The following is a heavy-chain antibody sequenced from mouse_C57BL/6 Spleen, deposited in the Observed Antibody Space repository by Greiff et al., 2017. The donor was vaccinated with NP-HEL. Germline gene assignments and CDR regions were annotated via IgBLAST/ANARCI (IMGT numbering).Heavy chain of an antibody. D-gene: IGHD2-5*01. Sequence: QVQLQQSGPELVKPGASVKISCKASGYAFSSSWMNWVKQRPGKGLEWIGRIYPGDGDTNYNGKFKGKATLTADKSSSTAYMQLSSLTSEDSAVYFCARPGSNYLYYAMDYWGQGTSVTVSS. V-gene: IGHV1-82*01. CDR2: IYPGDGDT. J-gene: IGHJ4*01. CDR3: ARPGSNYLYYAMDY. CDR1: GYAFSSSW.